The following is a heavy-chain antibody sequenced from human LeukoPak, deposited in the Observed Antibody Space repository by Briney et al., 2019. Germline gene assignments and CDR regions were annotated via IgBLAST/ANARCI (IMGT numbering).Heavy chain of an antibody. V-gene: IGHV3-9*01. CDR3: AKAYYYGSGSYYFPFDY. Sequence: PGGSLRLSCGASGLTVSSYEMNWVRQAPGKGLEWVSGISWNSGSIGYADSVKGRFTISRDNAKNSLYLQMNSLRAEDTALYYCAKAYYYGSGSYYFPFDYWGQGTLVTVSS. CDR1: GLTVSSYE. J-gene: IGHJ4*02. CDR2: ISWNSGSI. D-gene: IGHD3-10*01.